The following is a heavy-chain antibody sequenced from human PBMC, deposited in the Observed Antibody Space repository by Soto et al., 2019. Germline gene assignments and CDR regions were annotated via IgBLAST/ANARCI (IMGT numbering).Heavy chain of an antibody. CDR3: ASGGLVDLYYYYGMDV. J-gene: IGHJ6*02. Sequence: PSETLSLTCAVSGGSISSGGYSWSWIRQQPGKGLEWIGYIYHSGSTYYNPSLKSRVTISVDRSKNQFSLKLSSVTAADTAVYYCASGGLVDLYYYYGMDVWGQGTTVTVSS. CDR1: GGSISSGGYS. CDR2: IYHSGST. D-gene: IGHD2-8*02. V-gene: IGHV4-30-2*01.